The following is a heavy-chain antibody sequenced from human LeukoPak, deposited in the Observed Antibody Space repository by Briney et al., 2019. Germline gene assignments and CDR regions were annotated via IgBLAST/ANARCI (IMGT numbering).Heavy chain of an antibody. CDR2: IYYSGST. Sequence: SETLSLTCTVSGDSIRGNYWTWIRQPLGKGLEWIGYIYYSGSTNYNASLKSRVTISVDTSKNQFSLKLSSVTDADTAVYYCARLGDGDNLRYFDYWGQGTLVTVSS. CDR3: ARLGDGDNLRYFDY. V-gene: IGHV4-59*08. J-gene: IGHJ4*02. CDR1: GDSIRGNY. D-gene: IGHD5-24*01.